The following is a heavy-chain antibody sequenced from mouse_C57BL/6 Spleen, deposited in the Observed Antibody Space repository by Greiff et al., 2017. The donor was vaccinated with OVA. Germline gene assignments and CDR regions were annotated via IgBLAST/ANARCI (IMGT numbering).Heavy chain of an antibody. CDR2: IYPGDGDT. J-gene: IGHJ2*01. CDR1: GYAFSSSW. Sequence: QVQLQQSGPELVKPGASVKISCKASGYAFSSSWMNWVKQRPGKGLEWIGRIYPGDGDTNYNGKFKGKATLTADKSSSTAYMQLSSLTSEDSAVYFCAREEGQGSDYWGQGTTLTVSS. CDR3: AREEGQGSDY. D-gene: IGHD3-3*01. V-gene: IGHV1-82*01.